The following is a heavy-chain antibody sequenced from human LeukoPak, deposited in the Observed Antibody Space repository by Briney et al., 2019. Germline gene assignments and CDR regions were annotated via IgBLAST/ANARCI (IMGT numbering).Heavy chain of an antibody. Sequence: GGSLRLSCTASGFTFSSYSMNWVRQAPGKGLEWVSYISSSGSTIYYADSVKGRFTISRDNSKNTLYLQMNSLRAEDTAVYYCAKDRYSSSSYYFDYWGQGTLVTVSS. V-gene: IGHV3-48*01. D-gene: IGHD6-6*01. CDR2: ISSSGSTI. J-gene: IGHJ4*02. CDR3: AKDRYSSSSYYFDY. CDR1: GFTFSSYS.